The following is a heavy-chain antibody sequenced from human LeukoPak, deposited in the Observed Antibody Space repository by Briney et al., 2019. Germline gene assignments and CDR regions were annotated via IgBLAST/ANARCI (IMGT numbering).Heavy chain of an antibody. CDR1: GYTFAHYG. CDR2: INGGNGYT. Sequence: GASVKVSCKASGYTFAHYGVHWVRHAPGQRLEWMGWINGGNGYTKYSQKFQGRVTITGDTSASTAYMDLSSLRSEDTAVYYCARYINGAFDYWGQGTLVTVSS. D-gene: IGHD2-8*01. CDR3: ARYINGAFDY. V-gene: IGHV1-3*01. J-gene: IGHJ4*02.